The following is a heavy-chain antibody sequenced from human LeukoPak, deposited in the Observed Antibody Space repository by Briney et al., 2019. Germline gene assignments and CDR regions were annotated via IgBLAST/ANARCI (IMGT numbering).Heavy chain of an antibody. J-gene: IGHJ4*02. CDR3: ARGHYDIDY. CDR2: IYYSGST. CDR1: GGSISSSSYY. Sequence: SETLSLTCTVSGGSISSSSYYWGWIRQPPGKGLEWIGSIYYSGSTYYNPSLKSRVTISVDTSKNQFSLKLSSVTAADTAVYYCARGHYDIDYWGQGTLVTVSS. D-gene: IGHD3-22*01. V-gene: IGHV4-39*07.